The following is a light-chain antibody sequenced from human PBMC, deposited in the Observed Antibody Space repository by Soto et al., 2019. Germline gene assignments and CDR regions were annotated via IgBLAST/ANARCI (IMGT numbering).Light chain of an antibody. CDR1: SSDVGGYNY. V-gene: IGLV2-14*01. Sequence: QSVLTQPASVSGSPGQSITISCTGTSSDVGGYNYVSWYQHHPGKAPKLMIYEVSDRPSGVSLRFSGSRSGNTASLTISGLQAEDEADYYCSSYRSANTVVFGGGTKLTVL. CDR3: SSYRSANTVV. J-gene: IGLJ3*02. CDR2: EVS.